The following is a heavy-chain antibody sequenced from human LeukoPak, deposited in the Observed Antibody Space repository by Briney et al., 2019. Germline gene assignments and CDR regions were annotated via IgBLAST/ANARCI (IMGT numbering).Heavy chain of an antibody. CDR3: ARHRVAIFGVVIDWFDP. D-gene: IGHD3-3*01. CDR1: GGSISSSSYY. J-gene: IGHJ5*02. V-gene: IGHV4-39*01. CDR2: IYYSGST. Sequence: SETLSLTCTVSGGSISSSSYYWGWIRQPPGTGLEWIGSIYYSGSTYYNPSLKSRVTISVDTSKNQFSLKLSSVTAADTAVYYCARHRVAIFGVVIDWFDPWGQGTLVTVSS.